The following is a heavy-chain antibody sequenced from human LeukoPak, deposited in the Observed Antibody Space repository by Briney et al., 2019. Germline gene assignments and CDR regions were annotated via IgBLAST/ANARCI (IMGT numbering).Heavy chain of an antibody. CDR3: ARYSGKDYYMDV. J-gene: IGHJ6*03. D-gene: IGHD1-26*01. Sequence: SVKASCKASGGTFSSYAISWVRQAPGQGLEWMGGIIPIFGTANYAQKFQGRVTITADESMSTAYMELSSLRSEDTAVYYCARYSGKDYYMDVWGKGTTVTVSS. V-gene: IGHV1-69*13. CDR2: IIPIFGTA. CDR1: GGTFSSYA.